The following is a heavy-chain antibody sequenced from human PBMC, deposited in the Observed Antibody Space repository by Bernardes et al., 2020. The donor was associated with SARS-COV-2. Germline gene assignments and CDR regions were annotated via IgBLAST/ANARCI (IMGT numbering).Heavy chain of an antibody. CDR3: ARDQFYTVTTSYYFDY. D-gene: IGHD4-4*01. J-gene: IGHJ4*02. CDR2: IYYSGST. Sequence: SETLSLTCTVSGGSISSSSYYWGWIRQPPGKGLEWIGSIYYSGSTYYNPSLKSRVTISVDTSKNQFSLKLSSVTAADTAVYYCARDQFYTVTTSYYFDYWGQGTLVTVSS. CDR1: GGSISSSSYY. V-gene: IGHV4-39*07.